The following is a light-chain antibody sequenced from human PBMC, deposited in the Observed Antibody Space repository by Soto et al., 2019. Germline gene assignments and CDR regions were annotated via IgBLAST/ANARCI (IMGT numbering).Light chain of an antibody. CDR1: SSNIGSNY. CDR3: AAWDDSLSGPLYV. CDR2: RNN. Sequence: QSVLTQPPSASGTPGQRVTISCSGSSSNIGSNYVYWYQQLPGTAPKLLIYRNNQRPSGVPDRFSGSKSGTSASLAISGLRSEDEVDYYCAAWDDSLSGPLYVFGTGTKVTVL. J-gene: IGLJ1*01. V-gene: IGLV1-47*01.